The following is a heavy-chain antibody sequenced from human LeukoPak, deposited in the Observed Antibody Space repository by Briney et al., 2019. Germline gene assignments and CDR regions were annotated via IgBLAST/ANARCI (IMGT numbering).Heavy chain of an antibody. J-gene: IGHJ4*02. D-gene: IGHD6-13*01. V-gene: IGHV4-4*07. CDR1: GASISSYY. CDR2: IYTSGST. Sequence: PSETLSLTCSVSGASISSYYWSWIRQPVGKGLEWIGRIYTSGSTNYNPSLKSRVTISVDTSKNQFSLKLSSVTAADTAVHYCARGRYSSNFFDYWGQGTLVTVSS. CDR3: ARGRYSSNFFDY.